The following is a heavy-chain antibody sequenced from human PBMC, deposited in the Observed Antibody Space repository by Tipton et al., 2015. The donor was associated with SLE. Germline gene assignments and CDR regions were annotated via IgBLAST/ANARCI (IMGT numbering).Heavy chain of an antibody. D-gene: IGHD5-18*01. CDR2: ISYDGSNK. Sequence: SLRLSCAASGFTVSSNYMSWVRQAPGKGLEWVAVISYDGSNKYYADSVKGRFTISRDTSKNTLYLQMNSLRAEDTAVYYCAKDPGLPYYFDYWGQGTLVTVSS. CDR1: GFTVSSNY. J-gene: IGHJ4*02. V-gene: IGHV3-30*18. CDR3: AKDPGLPYYFDY.